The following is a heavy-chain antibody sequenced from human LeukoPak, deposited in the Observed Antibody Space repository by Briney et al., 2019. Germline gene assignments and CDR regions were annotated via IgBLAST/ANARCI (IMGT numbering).Heavy chain of an antibody. Sequence: GGSLRLSCAASGFTFSSYGMHWVRQAPGKGLECVAVISYDGSNKYYADSVKGRFTISRDNSKNTLYLQMNSLRAEDTAVYYCAKDMGYYYDSSGYRRGAFDIWGQGTMVTVSS. J-gene: IGHJ3*02. CDR1: GFTFSSYG. CDR3: AKDMGYYYDSSGYRRGAFDI. D-gene: IGHD3-22*01. CDR2: ISYDGSNK. V-gene: IGHV3-30*18.